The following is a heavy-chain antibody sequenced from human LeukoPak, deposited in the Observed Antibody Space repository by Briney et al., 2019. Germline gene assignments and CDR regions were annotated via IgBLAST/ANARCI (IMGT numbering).Heavy chain of an antibody. Sequence: SLRLSCAASGFTFDDYAMHWVRQAPGKGLEWVSGISWNSGSIGYADSVKGRFTISRDNAKNSLYLQMNSLRAEDTALYYCARKIAAAGEDYFDYWGQGTLVTVSS. CDR1: GFTFDDYA. CDR3: ARKIAAAGEDYFDY. D-gene: IGHD6-13*01. CDR2: ISWNSGSI. J-gene: IGHJ4*02. V-gene: IGHV3-9*01.